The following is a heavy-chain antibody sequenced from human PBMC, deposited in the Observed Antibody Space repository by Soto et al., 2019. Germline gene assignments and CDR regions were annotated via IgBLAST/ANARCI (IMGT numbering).Heavy chain of an antibody. Sequence: QVHLVQSGAEMKKPGSSVRVSCEASGGTFTTSGFGWVRQAPGQGPEWMGGIIPIFGASNYAPKFQGRITISADESTSTSSLEIRSLKSEDTASYYCARDPRSGWAPDALDVWGPGTLIIVS. D-gene: IGHD3-22*01. CDR3: ARDPRSGWAPDALDV. CDR1: GGTFTTSG. V-gene: IGHV1-69*01. CDR2: IIPIFGAS. J-gene: IGHJ3*01.